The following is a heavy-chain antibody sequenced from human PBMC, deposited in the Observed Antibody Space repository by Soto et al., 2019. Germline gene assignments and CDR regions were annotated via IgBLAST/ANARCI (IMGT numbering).Heavy chain of an antibody. CDR1: GFTVSSNY. D-gene: IGHD4-17*01. Sequence: GGSVRLSXAASGFTVSSNYMSWVRQAPGKGLEWVSVIYSGGSTYYADSVKGRFTISRDNSENTLYLQMNSLRAEDTAVYYCARHEVYGDYENYYYYGMDVWGQGTTVTVSS. CDR2: IYSGGST. V-gene: IGHV3-53*01. CDR3: ARHEVYGDYENYYYYGMDV. J-gene: IGHJ6*02.